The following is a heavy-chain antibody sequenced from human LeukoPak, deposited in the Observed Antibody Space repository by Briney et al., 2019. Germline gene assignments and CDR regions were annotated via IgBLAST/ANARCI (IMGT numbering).Heavy chain of an antibody. CDR2: IKNKWSGAT. V-gene: IGHV3-15*01. D-gene: IGHD5-18*01. CDR3: TWIQKVVGGFDL. J-gene: IGHJ3*01. CDR1: GFTFSDAW. Sequence: GEYLRLSCATSGFTFSDAWMSWVRQAPGKGLEWIGRIKNKWSGATDYAESVKGRFTISRDDSQNMVHLQMNSLNTEDTAVYYCTWIQKVVGGFDLWGQGTMVTISS.